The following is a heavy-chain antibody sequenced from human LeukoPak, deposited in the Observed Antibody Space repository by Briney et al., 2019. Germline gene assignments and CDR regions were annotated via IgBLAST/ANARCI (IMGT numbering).Heavy chain of an antibody. J-gene: IGHJ4*02. V-gene: IGHV4-30-4*01. CDR2: IYYSGST. CDR3: ARGTPLYYYDSSTPVPFDY. CDR1: GGSISSGDYY. Sequence: PSETLSLTCTVSGGSISSGDYYWSWIRQPPGKGLEWIGYIYYSGSTYYNPSLKSRVTISVDTSKNQFSLKLSSVTAADTAVYYCARGTPLYYYDSSTPVPFDYWGQGTLVTVSS. D-gene: IGHD3-22*01.